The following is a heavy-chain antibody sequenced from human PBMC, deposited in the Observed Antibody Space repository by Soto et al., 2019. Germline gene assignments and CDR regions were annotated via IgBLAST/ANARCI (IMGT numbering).Heavy chain of an antibody. V-gene: IGHV3-53*01. CDR2: IYSGGGK. Sequence: EVQLVESGGGLIQPGGSLRLSCAASGFTFSSHSINWVRQAPGKGLEWVSLIYSGGGKYYADSVKGRFTISRDTSEKTFYLQMNSLRSEDTAVYYCARSDPAYAYGLNVWGQGTTVTVSS. CDR3: ARSDPAYAYGLNV. CDR1: GFTFSSHS. J-gene: IGHJ6*02. D-gene: IGHD3-10*01.